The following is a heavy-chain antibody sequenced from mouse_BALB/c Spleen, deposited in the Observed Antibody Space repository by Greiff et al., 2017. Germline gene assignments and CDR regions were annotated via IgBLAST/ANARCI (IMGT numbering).Heavy chain of an antibody. Sequence: EVQVVESGGGLVKPGGSLKLSCAASGFTFSSYTMSWVRQTPEKRLEWVATISSGGSYTYYPDSVKGRFTISRDNAKNTLYLQMSSLKSEDTAMYYCTREDYYDYAMDYWGQGTSVTVSS. V-gene: IGHV5-6-4*01. D-gene: IGHD1-1*01. CDR1: GFTFSSYT. CDR2: ISSGGSYT. CDR3: TREDYYDYAMDY. J-gene: IGHJ4*01.